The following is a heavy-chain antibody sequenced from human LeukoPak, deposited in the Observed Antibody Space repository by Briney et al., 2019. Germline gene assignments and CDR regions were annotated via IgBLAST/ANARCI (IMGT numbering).Heavy chain of an antibody. V-gene: IGHV4-39*01. CDR1: GGSISSSSHY. CDR3: ARQTEAGPDY. D-gene: IGHD6-13*01. CDR2: IYYSGSS. Sequence: SETLSLTCTVSGGSISSSSHYWGWIRQPPGKGLEWIGSIYYSGSSYYNPSLKSRVTISVDTSKNQFSLKLSSVTAADTAVYYCARQTEAGPDYWGQGTLVTVSS. J-gene: IGHJ4*02.